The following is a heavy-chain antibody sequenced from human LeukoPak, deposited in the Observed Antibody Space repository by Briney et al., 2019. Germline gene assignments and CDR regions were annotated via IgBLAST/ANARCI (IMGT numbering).Heavy chain of an antibody. V-gene: IGHV3-30-3*01. J-gene: IGHJ6*02. Sequence: PGRSLRLSCAASGFTFSSYAMHWVRQAPGKGLEWVAVISYDGSNKYYADSVKGRFTISRDNSKNTLYLQMNSLRAEDTAVYYCARAARGKMQLWSFLHYGMDVWGQGTTVTVSS. CDR1: GFTFSSYA. CDR2: ISYDGSNK. D-gene: IGHD5-18*01. CDR3: ARAARGKMQLWSFLHYGMDV.